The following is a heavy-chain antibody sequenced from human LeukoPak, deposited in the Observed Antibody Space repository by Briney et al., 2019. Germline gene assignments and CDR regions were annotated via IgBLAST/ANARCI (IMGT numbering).Heavy chain of an antibody. CDR2: ISGSGGST. V-gene: IGHV3-23*01. Sequence: PGGSLRLSCAASGFXFSSYAISWVRQAPGKGLEWVSAISGSGGSTYYADSVKGRFTISRDNSKNTLYLQMNSLRAEDTAVYYCAKGKWIQLWPPFDYWGQGTLVTVSS. J-gene: IGHJ4*02. CDR3: AKGKWIQLWPPFDY. D-gene: IGHD5-18*01. CDR1: GFXFSSYA.